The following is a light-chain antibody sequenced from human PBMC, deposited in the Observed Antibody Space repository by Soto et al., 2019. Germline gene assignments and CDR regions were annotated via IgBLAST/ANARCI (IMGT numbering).Light chain of an antibody. CDR2: GAS. Sequence: EIVMTQSPATLSVSPGETTRLSCRASQNVGSNLAWYQPKPGQAPRLLIYGASTRATGIPARFSGSGSGTESTLTIRSLKSEDFAIYYCQQYNSYWTFGQGTKVDIK. J-gene: IGKJ1*01. CDR3: QQYNSYWT. V-gene: IGKV3-15*01. CDR1: QNVGSN.